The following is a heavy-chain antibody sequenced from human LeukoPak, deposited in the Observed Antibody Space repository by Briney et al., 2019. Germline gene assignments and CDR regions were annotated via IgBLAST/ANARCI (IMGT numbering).Heavy chain of an antibody. CDR1: GFTFSSYS. CDR2: ISSSSYI. D-gene: IGHD3-3*01. J-gene: IGHJ6*03. V-gene: IGHV3-21*01. Sequence: GGSLRLSCAASGFTFSSYSMNWVRQAPGKGLEWVSSISSSSYIYYADSVKGRFTISRDNAKNSLYLQMNSLRAEDTAVYYCASITIFGVVSHNYMDVWGKGTTVTVSS. CDR3: ASITIFGVVSHNYMDV.